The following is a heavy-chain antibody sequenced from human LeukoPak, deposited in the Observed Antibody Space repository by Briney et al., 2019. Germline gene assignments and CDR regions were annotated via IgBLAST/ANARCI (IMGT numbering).Heavy chain of an antibody. V-gene: IGHV4-59*01. CDR3: ARVVLPPGGAFDI. D-gene: IGHD2/OR15-2a*01. J-gene: IGHJ3*02. CDR2: IYYGGST. CDR1: GGSISSYY. Sequence: PSETLSLTCTVSGGSISSYYWSWIRQPPGKGPEWIGYIYYGGSTNYNPSLKSRVAISVDTSKNQCSLKLSSVTAADTAVYYCARVVLPPGGAFDIWGQGTMVTVSS.